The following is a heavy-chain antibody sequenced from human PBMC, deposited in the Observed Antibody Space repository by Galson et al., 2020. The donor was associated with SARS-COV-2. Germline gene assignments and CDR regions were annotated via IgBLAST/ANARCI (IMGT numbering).Heavy chain of an antibody. CDR3: ARFHYGEYAPEAFDI. CDR1: GASISSGGYS. CDR2: ISHSGST. J-gene: IGHJ3*02. D-gene: IGHD4-17*01. V-gene: IGHV4-30-2*01. Sequence: SETLSLTCAVSGASISSGGYSWSWIRQPPGKGLEWIGYISHSGSTYYNPSLKSRITISVDRSKNQFSLKLSSVTAADTAVYYCARFHYGEYAPEAFDIWGQGTKVTGSA.